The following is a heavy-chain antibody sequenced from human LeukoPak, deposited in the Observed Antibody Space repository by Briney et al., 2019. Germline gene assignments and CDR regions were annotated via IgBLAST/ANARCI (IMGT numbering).Heavy chain of an antibody. D-gene: IGHD6-6*01. CDR1: GFTFNSYA. CDR3: ARHRSSWLIDY. Sequence: GGSLRLSCAASGFTFNSYAMSWVRHAPWERLRWVSGISDSGGNTYYADSVRGRFTISRDNSKNTLYLQMNSLRAEDTAVYYCARHRSSWLIDYWGQGTLVTVSS. V-gene: IGHV3-23*01. CDR2: ISDSGGNT. J-gene: IGHJ4*02.